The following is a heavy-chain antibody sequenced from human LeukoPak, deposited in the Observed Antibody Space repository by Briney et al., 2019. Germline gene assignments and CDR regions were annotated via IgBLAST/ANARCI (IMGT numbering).Heavy chain of an antibody. CDR2: INPSGGST. CDR3: AREGVVPAAPHFDY. V-gene: IGHV1-46*01. CDR1: GYTFTSYG. Sequence: ASVKVSCKASGYTFTSYGISWVRQAPGQGLEWMGIINPSGGSTSYAQKFQGRVTMTRDTSTSTVYMELSSLRSEDTAVYYCAREGVVPAAPHFDYWGQGTLVTVSS. D-gene: IGHD2-2*01. J-gene: IGHJ4*02.